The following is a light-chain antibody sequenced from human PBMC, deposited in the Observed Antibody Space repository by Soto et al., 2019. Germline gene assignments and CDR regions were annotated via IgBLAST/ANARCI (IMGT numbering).Light chain of an antibody. J-gene: IGKJ2*01. Sequence: IVMTHSPATLSAPPEERATLSCRASQSVSSKLAWFQQIPCQAPSLVIYGVSTRATGVPVRFSGSGSGTEFTLTIHCLQSEDFGVYYCQQYNNWAHTFGQGTKVDIK. V-gene: IGKV3-15*01. CDR3: QQYNNWAHT. CDR2: GVS. CDR1: QSVSSK.